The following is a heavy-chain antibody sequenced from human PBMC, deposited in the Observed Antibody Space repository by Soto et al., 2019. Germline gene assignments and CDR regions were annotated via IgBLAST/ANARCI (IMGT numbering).Heavy chain of an antibody. CDR3: ARVALELHSYYGMDV. CDR1: GYTFTSYG. J-gene: IGHJ6*02. D-gene: IGHD1-7*01. V-gene: IGHV1-18*01. CDR2: ISAYNGNT. Sequence: ASVKVSCKASGYTFTSYGISWVRQAPGQGLEWMGWISAYNGNTNYAQKLQGRVTMTTDTSTSTAYMELRSLRSDDTAVYYCARVALELHSYYGMDVWGQGTTVTVSS.